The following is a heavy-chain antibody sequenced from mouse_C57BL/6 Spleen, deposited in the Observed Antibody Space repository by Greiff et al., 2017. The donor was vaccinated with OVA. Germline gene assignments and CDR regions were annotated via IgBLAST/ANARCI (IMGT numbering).Heavy chain of an antibody. Sequence: QVQLQQPGAKLVRPGSSVKLSCKASGYTFTSYWMHWVKQRPIQGLEWIGNIDPSDSETHYNQKFKDKATLTVDKSSSTAYMQLSSLTSEDSAVYYCARRYSNYVWFDYWGQGTTLTVSS. CDR1: GYTFTSYW. CDR2: IDPSDSET. CDR3: ARRYSNYVWFDY. V-gene: IGHV1-52*01. J-gene: IGHJ2*01. D-gene: IGHD2-5*01.